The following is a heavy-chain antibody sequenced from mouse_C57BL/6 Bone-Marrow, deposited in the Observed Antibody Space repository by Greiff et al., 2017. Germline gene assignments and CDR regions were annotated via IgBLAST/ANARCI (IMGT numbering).Heavy chain of an antibody. CDR1: GFNIKNTY. CDR2: IDPANGNT. V-gene: IGHV14-3*01. Sequence: VQLKQSVAELVRPGASVKLSCTASGFNIKNTYMHWVKQRPEQGLEWIGRIDPANGNTKYAPKFQGKATITADPSSNTAYLQLSSLTSEDTAIYYCARDGRPVRYRFAYWGQGTLVTVSA. D-gene: IGHD1-1*01. J-gene: IGHJ3*01. CDR3: ARDGRPVRYRFAY.